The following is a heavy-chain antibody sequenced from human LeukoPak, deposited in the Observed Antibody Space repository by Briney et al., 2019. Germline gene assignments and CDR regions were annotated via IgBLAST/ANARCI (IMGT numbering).Heavy chain of an antibody. CDR3: ARLTVWFGEQGIDY. D-gene: IGHD3-10*01. Sequence: ASVKVSCKASGYTFTGYYMHWVRQAPGQGLEWMGWINPNSGGTNYAQKFQGRVTMTRDTSISTAYMELSRLRSDDTAVYYCARLTVWFGEQGIDYWGRGTLVTVSS. CDR2: INPNSGGT. V-gene: IGHV1-2*02. J-gene: IGHJ4*02. CDR1: GYTFTGYY.